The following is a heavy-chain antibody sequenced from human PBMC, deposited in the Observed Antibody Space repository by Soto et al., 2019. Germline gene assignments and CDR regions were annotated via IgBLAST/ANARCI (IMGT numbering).Heavy chain of an antibody. V-gene: IGHV3-30*18. Sequence: HPGGSLRLSCAASGFTFSSYGMHWVRQAPGKGLEWVAVISYDGSNKYYADSVKGRFTISRDNSKNTLYLQMNSLRAEDTAVYYCAKDGSGSYSPKYYYYGMDVWGQGTTVTVSS. CDR2: ISYDGSNK. D-gene: IGHD3-10*01. CDR1: GFTFSSYG. CDR3: AKDGSGSYSPKYYYYGMDV. J-gene: IGHJ6*02.